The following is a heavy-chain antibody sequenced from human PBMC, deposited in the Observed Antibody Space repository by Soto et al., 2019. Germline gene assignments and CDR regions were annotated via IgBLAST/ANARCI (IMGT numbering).Heavy chain of an antibody. V-gene: IGHV3-66*01. D-gene: IGHD6-6*01. CDR1: GFTVSSNY. CDR2: IYSGGST. Sequence: GGSLRLSCAASGFTVSSNYMSWVRQAPGKGLEWVSVIYSGGSTYYADSVKGRFTISRDNSKNTLYLQMNSLRAEDTAVYYCARGGGSSSSTYYYYYSMAVGGKGPTVTVSS. J-gene: IGHJ6*03. CDR3: ARGGGSSSSTYYYYYSMAV.